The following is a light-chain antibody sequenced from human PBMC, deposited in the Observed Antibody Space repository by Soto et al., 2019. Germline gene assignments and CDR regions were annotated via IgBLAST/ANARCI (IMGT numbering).Light chain of an antibody. Sequence: QSALTQPASVSGSPGPSITISCSGTSSDVGTYNLVSWYQQYPGKAPRLMIYEVTKRPSGVSNRFSGSKSGNTASLTISGLQPEDEADYYCCSYAGSSSSIFGTGTKVTVL. J-gene: IGLJ1*01. CDR3: CSYAGSSSSI. CDR2: EVT. CDR1: SSDVGTYNL. V-gene: IGLV2-23*02.